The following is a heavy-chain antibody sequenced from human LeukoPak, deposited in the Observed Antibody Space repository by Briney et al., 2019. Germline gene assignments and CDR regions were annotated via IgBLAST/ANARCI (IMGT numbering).Heavy chain of an antibody. Sequence: GGSLRLSCAASGLTFDDHGMSWVRQAPGKGLQWVSAINWDGDSTSYADSVKGRFTISRDNAKNSLYLQMNSLRAEDTALYYCAREKVTTDNYYYMDVWGKGTTVTVSS. J-gene: IGHJ6*03. D-gene: IGHD4-11*01. CDR2: INWDGDST. CDR3: AREKVTTDNYYYMDV. CDR1: GLTFDDHG. V-gene: IGHV3-20*04.